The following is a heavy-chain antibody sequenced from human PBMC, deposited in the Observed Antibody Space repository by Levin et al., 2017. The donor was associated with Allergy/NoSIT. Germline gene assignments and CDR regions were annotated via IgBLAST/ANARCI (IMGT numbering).Heavy chain of an antibody. D-gene: IGHD6-19*01. CDR3: ARGRHSYSRGWSYDY. CDR1: GGSISSYY. Sequence: SETLSLTCTVSGGSISSYYWTWIRQPPGKGLEWIGYIDYSGSTTYNPSLKSRVTISVDTSENKFSLKLSSVTAADTAVYYCARGRHSYSRGWSYDYWGQGTLVTVSS. CDR2: IDYSGST. V-gene: IGHV4-59*01. J-gene: IGHJ4*02.